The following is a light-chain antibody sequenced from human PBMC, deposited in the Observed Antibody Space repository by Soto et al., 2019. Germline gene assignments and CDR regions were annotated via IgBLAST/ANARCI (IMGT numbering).Light chain of an antibody. Sequence: DIQMTQSPSSLSASVGDRVTITCRASQGISNYLAWYQQKPGKVPKLLIYDASTLQSGVPSRFSGSGSGTAFTLTSSSLQPEDVATYYCQVCNSAPRTFGKGTQVEIK. V-gene: IGKV1-27*01. J-gene: IGKJ1*01. CDR1: QGISNY. CDR3: QVCNSAPRT. CDR2: DAS.